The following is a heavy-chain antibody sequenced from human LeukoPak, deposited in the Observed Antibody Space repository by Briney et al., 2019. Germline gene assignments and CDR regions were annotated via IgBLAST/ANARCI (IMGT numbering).Heavy chain of an antibody. V-gene: IGHV3-23*01. CDR1: GFTFSSYA. CDR3: AKDNDFWSGYSEPFNDY. CDR2: ISGSGGST. J-gene: IGHJ4*02. Sequence: AGGSLRLSCAASGFTFSSYAMSWVRQAPGKGLEWVSAISGSGGSTYYADSVKGRFTISRDNSKNTLYLQMNSLRAEDTAVYYCAKDNDFWSGYSEPFNDYWGQGTLVTVSS. D-gene: IGHD3-3*01.